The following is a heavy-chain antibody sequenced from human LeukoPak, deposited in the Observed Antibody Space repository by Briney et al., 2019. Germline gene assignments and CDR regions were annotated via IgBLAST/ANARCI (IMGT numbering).Heavy chain of an antibody. CDR3: ARDRRYCSGGSCYAVADY. CDR2: IIPIFGTA. CDR1: GYTFINYG. J-gene: IGHJ4*02. V-gene: IGHV1-69*06. Sequence: SVKVSCKASGYTFINYGISWVRQAPGQGLEWMGGIIPIFGTANYAQKFQGRVTITADKSTSTAYMELSSLRSEDTAVYYCARDRRYCSGGSCYAVADYWGQGTLVTVSS. D-gene: IGHD2-15*01.